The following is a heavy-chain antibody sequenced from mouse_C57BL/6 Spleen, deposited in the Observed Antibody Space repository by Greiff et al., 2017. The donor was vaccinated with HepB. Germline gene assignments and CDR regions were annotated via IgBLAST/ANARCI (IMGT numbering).Heavy chain of an antibody. V-gene: IGHV1-80*01. Sequence: QVHVKQSGAELVKPGASVKISCKASGYAFSSYWMNWVKQRPGKGLEWIGQIYPGDGDTNYNGKFKGKATLTADKSSSTAYMQLSSLTSEDSAVYFCATLDSSGYAFAYWGQGTLVTVSA. D-gene: IGHD3-2*02. CDR2: IYPGDGDT. CDR3: ATLDSSGYAFAY. CDR1: GYAFSSYW. J-gene: IGHJ3*01.